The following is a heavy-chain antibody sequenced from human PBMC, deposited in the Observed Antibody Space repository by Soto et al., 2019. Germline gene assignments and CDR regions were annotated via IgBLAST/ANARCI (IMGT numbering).Heavy chain of an antibody. CDR3: ASRGDRYYDSSGYPLRYGMDV. CDR2: IYSGGST. J-gene: IGHJ6*02. Sequence: LRLSCAASGFTVSSNYMSWVRQAPGKGLEWVSVIYSGGSTYYADSVKGRFTISRDNSKNTLYLQMNSLRAEDTAVYYCASRGDRYYDSSGYPLRYGMDVWGQGTTVTVSS. CDR1: GFTVSSNY. V-gene: IGHV3-53*01. D-gene: IGHD3-22*01.